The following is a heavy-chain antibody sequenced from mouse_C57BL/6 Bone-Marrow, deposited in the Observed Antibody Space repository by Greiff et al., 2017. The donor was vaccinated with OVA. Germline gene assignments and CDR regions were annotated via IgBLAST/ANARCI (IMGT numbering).Heavy chain of an antibody. CDR3: ARDAPYDYDVGDAMDY. CDR2: SRNKANDYTT. J-gene: IGHJ4*01. D-gene: IGHD2-4*01. Sequence: EVQGVESGGGLVQSGRSLRLSCATSGFTFSDFYMEWVRQAPGKGLEWIAASRNKANDYTTEYSASVKGRFIVSRDTSQSILYLQMNALRAEDTAIYYCARDAPYDYDVGDAMDYWGQGTSVTVSS. V-gene: IGHV7-1*01. CDR1: GFTFSDFY.